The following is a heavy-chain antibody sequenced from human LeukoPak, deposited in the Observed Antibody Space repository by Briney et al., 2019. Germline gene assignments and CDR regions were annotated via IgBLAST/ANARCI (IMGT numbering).Heavy chain of an antibody. J-gene: IGHJ4*02. CDR2: INHSGST. CDR1: GGSFSGYY. Sequence: SETLSLTCAVYGGSFSGYYWSWIRQPPGKGLEWIGEINHSGSTSYNPSLKSRVTISVDTSKNQFSLKLSSVTAADTAVYYCARGQDDILTGYSYWGQGTLVTVSS. V-gene: IGHV4-34*01. CDR3: ARGQDDILTGYSY. D-gene: IGHD3-9*01.